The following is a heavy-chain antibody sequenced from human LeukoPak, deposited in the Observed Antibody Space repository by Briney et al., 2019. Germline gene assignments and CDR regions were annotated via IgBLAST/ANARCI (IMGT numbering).Heavy chain of an antibody. D-gene: IGHD5-18*01. CDR3: ARNSYDGSTFDY. CDR2: IRYDGSNE. CDR1: GFTFSSYG. V-gene: IGHV3-30*02. J-gene: IGHJ4*02. Sequence: GGSLRLSCAASGFTFSSYGMHWVRQAPGKGLEWVAFIRYDGSNEYYADSVKGRFTISRDNSKNTLYLQMNSLRAEDTAVYYCARNSYDGSTFDYWGQGTLVTVSS.